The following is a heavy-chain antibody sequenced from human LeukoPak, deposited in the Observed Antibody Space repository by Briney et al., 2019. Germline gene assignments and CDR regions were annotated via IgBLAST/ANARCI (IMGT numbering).Heavy chain of an antibody. CDR2: IYTSGST. D-gene: IGHD3-10*01. Sequence: SETLSLTCTVSGGSISSYYWSWIRQPAGKGLEWIGRIYTSGSTNYNPSLKSRVTMSVDTSKDQFSLKLSSVTAADTAVYYCARGRRFGESYYFDYWGQGTLVTVSS. V-gene: IGHV4-4*07. CDR3: ARGRRFGESYYFDY. CDR1: GGSISSYY. J-gene: IGHJ4*02.